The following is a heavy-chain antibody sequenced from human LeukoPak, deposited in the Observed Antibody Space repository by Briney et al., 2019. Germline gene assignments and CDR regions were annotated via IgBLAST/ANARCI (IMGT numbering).Heavy chain of an antibody. J-gene: IGHJ5*02. CDR2: INPDGTII. V-gene: IGHV3-74*01. D-gene: IGHD5-18*01. CDR1: GFTYTDYW. Sequence: GGSLILSCVGSGFTYTDYWVHWFRQAPGKGPVWVSRINPDGTIIDYADSVKGRFSISRDNAKNLLYLQMNGLRADDTAVYYCAKDLSWNTADRWGQGILVTVSS. CDR3: AKDLSWNTADR.